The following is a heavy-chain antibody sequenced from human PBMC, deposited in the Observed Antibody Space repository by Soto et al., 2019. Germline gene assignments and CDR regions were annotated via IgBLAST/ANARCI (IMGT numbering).Heavy chain of an antibody. Sequence: GSLRLSCAASGFTFSSYAMSWVRRAPGKGLEWVSAISGSGGSTYYADSVKGRFTISRDNSKNTLYLQMNSLRAEDTAVYYCAKVHGDWVRGPRAFDIWGQGTMVTVSS. V-gene: IGHV3-23*01. CDR1: GFTFSSYA. CDR2: ISGSGGST. D-gene: IGHD4-17*01. J-gene: IGHJ3*02. CDR3: AKVHGDWVRGPRAFDI.